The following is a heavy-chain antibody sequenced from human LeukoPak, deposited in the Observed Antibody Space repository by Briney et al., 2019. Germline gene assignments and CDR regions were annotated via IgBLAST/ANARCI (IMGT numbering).Heavy chain of an antibody. D-gene: IGHD1-14*01. CDR3: ATGGASGGYFQH. Sequence: GGSLRLSCVVTGFTFSYSTMSWVRQAPGKGLEWVAKMKEDGTERLYVDPVKGRFTISRDNAKNSLFLQMNNLRAEDTAVYYCATGGASGGYFQHWGQGTLVTVS. V-gene: IGHV3-7*05. CDR1: GFTFSYST. CDR2: MKEDGTER. J-gene: IGHJ1*01.